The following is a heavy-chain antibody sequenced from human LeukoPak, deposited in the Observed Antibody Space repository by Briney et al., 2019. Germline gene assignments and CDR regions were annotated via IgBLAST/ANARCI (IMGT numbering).Heavy chain of an antibody. D-gene: IGHD3-3*01. CDR1: GFSFSNYA. CDR2: ISRSGGTI. Sequence: GGSLRLSCTASGFSFSNYAMNWVRHDPGKGLQWVSYISRSGGTIYYADSVKGRFTISRDNAKNSLYLQMNSLRAEDTAVYYCARPPSITNPYYGMDVWGQGTTVTVSS. V-gene: IGHV3-48*03. J-gene: IGHJ6*02. CDR3: ARPPSITNPYYGMDV.